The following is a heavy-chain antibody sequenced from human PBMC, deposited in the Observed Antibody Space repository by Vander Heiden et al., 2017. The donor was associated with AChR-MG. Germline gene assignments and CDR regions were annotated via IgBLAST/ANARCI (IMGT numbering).Heavy chain of an antibody. CDR3: ARDQRRYCSSTSCYILSYYYYGMDV. CDR2: IIPIFCTA. Sequence: QVQLVQSGAAVKKPGSSVKVSCKASGSTFSSYAISWVRQAPGQGLEWMGGIIPIFCTANYAQKFQGRVTITADESTSTAYMELSSLRSEDTAVYYCARDQRRYCSSTSCYILSYYYYGMDVWGQGTTVTVSS. D-gene: IGHD2-2*02. J-gene: IGHJ6*02. V-gene: IGHV1-69*01. CDR1: GSTFSSYA.